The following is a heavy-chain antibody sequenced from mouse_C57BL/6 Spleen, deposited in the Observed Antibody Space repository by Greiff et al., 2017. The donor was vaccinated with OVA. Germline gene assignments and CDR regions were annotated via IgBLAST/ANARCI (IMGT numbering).Heavy chain of an antibody. CDR3: ARSTGRKYFDY. CDR2: IDPSDSYT. V-gene: IGHV1-59*01. CDR1: GYTFTSYW. D-gene: IGHD4-1*01. Sequence: QVQLQQPGAELVRPGTSVKLYCKASGYTFTSYWMHWVKQRPGQGLEWIGVIDPSDSYTNYNQKFKGKATLTVDTSSSTAYMQLSSLTSEDSAVYYCARSTGRKYFDYWGQGTTLTVSS. J-gene: IGHJ2*01.